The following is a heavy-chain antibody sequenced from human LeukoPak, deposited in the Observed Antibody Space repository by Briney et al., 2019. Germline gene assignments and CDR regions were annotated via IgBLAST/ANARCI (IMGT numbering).Heavy chain of an antibody. CDR1: GYTFTSYG. V-gene: IGHV1-18*01. D-gene: IGHD6-13*01. CDR3: ASSIAAAGTGDGFDY. J-gene: IGHJ4*02. Sequence: ASVKVSCKASGYTFTSYGISWVRQAPGQGLEGMGWISAYNGNTNYAQKLQGRVTMTTDTSTSTAYMELRSLRSDDTAVYYCASSIAAAGTGDGFDYWGQGTLVTVSS. CDR2: ISAYNGNT.